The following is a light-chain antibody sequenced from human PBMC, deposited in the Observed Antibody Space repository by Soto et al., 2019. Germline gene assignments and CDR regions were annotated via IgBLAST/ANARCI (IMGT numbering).Light chain of an antibody. J-gene: IGLJ2*01. Sequence: QSVLTQPASVSGSPGQSITITCTGTSNDVGGYNSVSWYQQHPGKAPKLIIYEVTNRPSRISNRFSGSKSGNTASLTISGLPAEDEADYYCSSYTTSSSLVFGGGTKLTVL. CDR1: SNDVGGYNS. V-gene: IGLV2-14*01. CDR3: SSYTTSSSLV. CDR2: EVT.